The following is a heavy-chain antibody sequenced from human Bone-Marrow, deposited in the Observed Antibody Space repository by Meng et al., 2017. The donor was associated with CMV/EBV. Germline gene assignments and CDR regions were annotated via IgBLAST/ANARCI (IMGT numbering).Heavy chain of an antibody. D-gene: IGHD2-2*01. CDR3: ARSSHPYYYYYGMDV. V-gene: IGHV1-18*01. Sequence: ASVKVSCKASGYTFTSYGISWVRQAPGQGLEWMGWISAYNGNTNYAQKFQGRVTITTDESTSTAYMELSSLRSEDTAVYYCARSSHPYYYYYGMDVWGQGTTVTVSS. CDR1: GYTFTSYG. CDR2: ISAYNGNT. J-gene: IGHJ6*02.